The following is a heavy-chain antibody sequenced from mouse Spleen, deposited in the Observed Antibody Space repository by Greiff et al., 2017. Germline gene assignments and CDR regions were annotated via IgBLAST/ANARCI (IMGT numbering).Heavy chain of an antibody. CDR1: GYSFTDYN. CDR2: INPNYGTT. J-gene: IGHJ1*01. Sequence: VQLKESGPELVKPGASVKISCKASGYSFTDYNMNWVKQSNGKSLEWIGVINPNYGTTSYNQKFKGKATLTVDQSSSTAYMQLNSLTSEDSAVYYCARSAGIGGYFEVWGAGTTGTVSS. D-gene: IGHD3-1*01. CDR3: ARSAGIGGYFEV. V-gene: IGHV1-39*01.